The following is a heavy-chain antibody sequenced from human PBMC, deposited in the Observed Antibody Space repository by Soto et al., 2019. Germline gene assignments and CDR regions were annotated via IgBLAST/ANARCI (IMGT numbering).Heavy chain of an antibody. CDR1: GGSISGEGYY. D-gene: IGHD6-13*01. Sequence: QVQLQESGPGLVEPSQTLSLTCTVSGGSISGEGYYWSWIRQYSGRGLEWIGYIHYSGSTYYNPALKSRVIISVSTSKAQFFLNLSSVTAADTGVYYCAGAWTATAGWANWFDRWGQGTLVTVSS. CDR3: AGAWTATAGWANWFDR. V-gene: IGHV4-31*03. J-gene: IGHJ5*02. CDR2: IHYSGST.